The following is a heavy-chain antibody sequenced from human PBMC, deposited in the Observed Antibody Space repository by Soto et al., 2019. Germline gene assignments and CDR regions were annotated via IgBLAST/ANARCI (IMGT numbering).Heavy chain of an antibody. Sequence: ASVKVSCKASGYTFTSYYMHWVRQAPGQGLEWMGIINPSGGSTSYAQKFQGRVTMTRDTSTSTVYKELSSLRSEDTAVYYCARGPPIFGVVLSFNWFDPWGQGTLVTVSS. J-gene: IGHJ5*02. CDR2: INPSGGST. CDR3: ARGPPIFGVVLSFNWFDP. D-gene: IGHD3-3*01. CDR1: GYTFTSYY. V-gene: IGHV1-46*01.